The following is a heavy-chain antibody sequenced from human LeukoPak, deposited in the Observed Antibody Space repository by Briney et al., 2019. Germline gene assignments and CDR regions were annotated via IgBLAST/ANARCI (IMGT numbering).Heavy chain of an antibody. CDR2: IFPGDSET. D-gene: IGHD6-13*01. V-gene: IGHV5-51*01. J-gene: IGHJ4*02. CDR1: GYSFTSYW. CDR3: ARPPFPGSGISWYQPFDY. Sequence: GESLTISCQGSGYSFTSYWIAWVRQMPGKGLEWMGIIFPGDSETRYNPSFRGQVTISADQSISTAYLQWSTLKASDTAMYYCARPPFPGSGISWYQPFDYWGQGTLVTVSS.